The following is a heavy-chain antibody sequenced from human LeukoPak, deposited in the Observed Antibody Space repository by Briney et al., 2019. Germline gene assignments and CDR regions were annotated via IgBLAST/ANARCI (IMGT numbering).Heavy chain of an antibody. V-gene: IGHV4-38-2*01. CDR1: GYSISSGYY. Sequence: PSETLSLTCAVSGYSISSGYYWGWIRQPPGKGLEWIGSIYHSGSTYYNPSLKSRVTISVDTSKNQFSLKLSSVTAADTAVYYCARATFGNYYDFGYWGQGTLVTVSS. D-gene: IGHD1-26*01. CDR3: ARATFGNYYDFGY. J-gene: IGHJ4*02. CDR2: IYHSGST.